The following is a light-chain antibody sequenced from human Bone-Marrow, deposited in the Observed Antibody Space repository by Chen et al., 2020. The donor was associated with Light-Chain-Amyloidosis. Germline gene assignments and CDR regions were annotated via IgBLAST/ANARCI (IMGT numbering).Light chain of an antibody. Sequence: SYVLTQPSSVSVAPGQTATIACGGNNIGSTSVHWYQQTPGQAPLLVVYDDSDRPSGIPERVSGSNSGNTATPTISRVEAGDEADSDCQVWDRSSDRPVFGGGTKLTVL. CDR2: DDS. CDR3: QVWDRSSDRPV. J-gene: IGLJ3*02. CDR1: NIGSTS. V-gene: IGLV3-21*02.